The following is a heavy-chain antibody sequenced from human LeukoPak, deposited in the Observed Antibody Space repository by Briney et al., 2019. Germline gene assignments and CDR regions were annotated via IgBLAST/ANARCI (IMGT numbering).Heavy chain of an antibody. CDR1: GDSVSSNSAT. D-gene: IGHD6-6*01. CDR2: TYYRSKWYN. V-gene: IGHV6-1*01. Sequence: SQTLSLTRAISGDSVSSNSATWNWIRQSPSRGLEWLGRTYYRSKWYNDYAVSVKSRITINPDTSKNQFSLHLNSVTPEDTAVYYCARAYSSSSGWWFDPWGQGTLVTVSS. CDR3: ARAYSSSSGWWFDP. J-gene: IGHJ5*02.